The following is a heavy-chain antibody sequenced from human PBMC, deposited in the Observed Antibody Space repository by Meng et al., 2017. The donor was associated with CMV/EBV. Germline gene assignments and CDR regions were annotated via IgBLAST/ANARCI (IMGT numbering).Heavy chain of an antibody. D-gene: IGHD1-1*01. CDR1: GFTFSDYY. V-gene: IGHV3-11*04. Sequence: GESLKISCAASGFTFSDYYMSWIRQAPGKGLEWVSYISDSGDAKFYGDSVKGRFTISRDNAKRSIFLQLNSLRADDTAVYYCARFVKDTSTWYSNYFDHWGQGTLVTSPQ. J-gene: IGHJ4*02. CDR2: ISDSGDAK. CDR3: ARFVKDTSTWYSNYFDH.